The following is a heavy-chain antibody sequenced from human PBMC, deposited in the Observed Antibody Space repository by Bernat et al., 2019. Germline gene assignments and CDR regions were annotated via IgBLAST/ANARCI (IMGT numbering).Heavy chain of an antibody. D-gene: IGHD3-9*01. CDR1: GFTFSSYG. CDR2: ISYDGSNK. V-gene: IGHV3-30*03. Sequence: KRVEYGGGAVKTGRSMRLSCAANGFTFSSYGMHWVRQAPGKGLEWVAVISYDGSNKYYADSVKGRFTISRDNSKNTLYLQMNSLRAEDTAVYYCATMDVLRYFEWRHYFDYWGQGTLVIVS. J-gene: IGHJ4*02. CDR3: ATMDVLRYFEWRHYFDY.